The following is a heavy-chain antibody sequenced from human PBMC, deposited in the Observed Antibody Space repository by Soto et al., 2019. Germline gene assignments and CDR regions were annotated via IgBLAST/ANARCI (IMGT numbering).Heavy chain of an antibody. D-gene: IGHD4-17*01. Sequence: GGSLRLSCAAAGFTFSSYSMHWVRQAPGKGLEWVAVISYDGSNKYYADSVKGRFTISRDNSKNTLYLQMNSLRAEDTAVYYCARGHGDPYSYYYYYGMDVWGQGTTVTVSS. CDR3: ARGHGDPYSYYYYYGMDV. J-gene: IGHJ6*02. CDR2: ISYDGSNK. V-gene: IGHV3-30*01. CDR1: GFTFSSYS.